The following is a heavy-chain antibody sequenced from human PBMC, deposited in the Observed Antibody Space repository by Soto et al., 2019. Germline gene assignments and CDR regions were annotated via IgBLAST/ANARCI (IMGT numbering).Heavy chain of an antibody. J-gene: IGHJ2*01. V-gene: IGHV4-31*03. CDR1: GGSISSGGFY. CDR3: ARGRYWYFDL. CDR2: IYYSGST. Sequence: QVQLQESGPGLVKPSQTLSLTCTVSGGSISSGGFYWSWIRQYPGKGLEWIGYIYYSGSTYYNPSLKSRVTISVDTSKNHFSLRLSAVTAADTAVYYCARGRYWYFDLWGRGTLGTVSS.